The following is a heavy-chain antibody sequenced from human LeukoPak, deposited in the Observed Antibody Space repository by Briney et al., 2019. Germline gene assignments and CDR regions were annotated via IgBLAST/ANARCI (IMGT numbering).Heavy chain of an antibody. Sequence: PSETLSLTCTVSDDSINNHFWSWVRQSPGRGLEWIGYIHYSGTTSYNPSLKRRATISVDTSKNQFSLKLSSVTAADTAVYYCARGRRIAARPFDYWGQGTLVTVSS. CDR1: DDSINNHF. CDR2: IHYSGTT. D-gene: IGHD6-6*01. V-gene: IGHV4-59*11. J-gene: IGHJ4*02. CDR3: ARGRRIAARPFDY.